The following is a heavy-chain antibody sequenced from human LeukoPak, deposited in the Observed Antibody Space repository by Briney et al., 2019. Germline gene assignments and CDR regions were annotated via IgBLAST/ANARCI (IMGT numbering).Heavy chain of an antibody. D-gene: IGHD3-3*01. V-gene: IGHV1-46*01. J-gene: IGHJ5*02. CDR2: INPSGGST. CDR3: ARDTVRRGYDFWSGYGYNRFDP. CDR1: GYTFTSYY. Sequence: ASVKVSCKASGYTFTSYYMHWVRQAPGQGLEWMGIINPSGGSTSYAQKFQGRVTMTRDTSTSTVYMELSSLRSEDTAVYYCARDTVRRGYDFWSGYGYNRFDPWGQGTLVTVSS.